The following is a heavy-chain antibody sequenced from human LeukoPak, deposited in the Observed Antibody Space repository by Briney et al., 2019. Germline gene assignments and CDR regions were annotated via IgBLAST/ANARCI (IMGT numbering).Heavy chain of an antibody. CDR1: GFTFTSYS. D-gene: IGHD5-12*01. V-gene: IGHV3-21*01. J-gene: IGHJ3*02. Sequence: GGSLRLSCVASGFTFTSYSMDWVRQAPGKGLEWVSSIDYSSTYIYYADSVKGRFTVSRDNAKNSLFLQMNSLRADDTAVYYCAGPRGLASRDAFDIWGQGTTVTVSS. CDR2: IDYSSTYI. CDR3: AGPRGLASRDAFDI.